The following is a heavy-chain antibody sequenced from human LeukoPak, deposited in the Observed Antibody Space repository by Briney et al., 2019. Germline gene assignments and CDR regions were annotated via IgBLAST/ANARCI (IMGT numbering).Heavy chain of an antibody. CDR1: GGSFSGYY. J-gene: IGHJ4*02. CDR3: ARSLHISAPFDV. D-gene: IGHD2-21*01. Sequence: PSETLSLTCAVYGGSFSGYYWGWIRQPPGKGLEWIGIIYYSGSTYYNPSLKSRVTISVDTSKNQFSLKLSSVTAADTAFYYCARSLHISAPFDVWGQGTLVTVSS. V-gene: IGHV4-34*01. CDR2: IYYSGST.